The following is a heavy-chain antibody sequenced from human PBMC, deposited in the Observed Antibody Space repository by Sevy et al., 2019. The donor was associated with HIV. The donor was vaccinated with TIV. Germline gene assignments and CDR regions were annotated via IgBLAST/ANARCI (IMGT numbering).Heavy chain of an antibody. D-gene: IGHD3-22*01. CDR2: IYRSGSA. V-gene: IGHV4-31*03. CDR1: GGSINTGGYY. CDR3: ATHPNYYDSTGFPHGLNI. Sequence: SETLSLTCTVSGGSINTGGYYWSWIRQHPGKGLEWIGYIYRSGSAFYNPSLESRVTISVDTSKNQFSLKLSSVTAADSAVYYCATHPNYYDSTGFPHGLNIWGQGTMVTVSS. J-gene: IGHJ3*02.